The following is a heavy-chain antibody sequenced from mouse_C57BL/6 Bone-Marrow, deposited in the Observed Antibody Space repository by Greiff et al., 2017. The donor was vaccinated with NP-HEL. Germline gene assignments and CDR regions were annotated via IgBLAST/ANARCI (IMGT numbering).Heavy chain of an antibody. CDR1: GYTFTSYW. D-gene: IGHD2-2*01. V-gene: IGHV1-55*01. Sequence: VQLQQPGAELVKPGASVKMSCKASGYTFTSYWITWVKQRPGHGLEWIGYIYPGSGSTNYNEKFKSKAPLTVDTSSRKAYMQLSSLTSEDSAVYYCAIYGYHWYFDVWGTGTTVTVSS. CDR3: AIYGYHWYFDV. J-gene: IGHJ1*03. CDR2: IYPGSGST.